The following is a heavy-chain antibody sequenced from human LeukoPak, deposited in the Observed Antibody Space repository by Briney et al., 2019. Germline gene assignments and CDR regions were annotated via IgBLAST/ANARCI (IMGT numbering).Heavy chain of an antibody. D-gene: IGHD4-17*01. CDR2: IHSGGST. V-gene: IGHV3-53*01. J-gene: IGHJ4*02. CDR1: GFTVSSNY. CDR3: ATGYADYGGAADY. Sequence: GGSLRLSCAASGFTVSSNYMSWVRQAPGKGLEWVSVIHSGGSTYYADAVKGRFTISRDNPKNTLYLQMNSLRAEDTAVYYCATGYADYGGAADYWGQGTLVTVSS.